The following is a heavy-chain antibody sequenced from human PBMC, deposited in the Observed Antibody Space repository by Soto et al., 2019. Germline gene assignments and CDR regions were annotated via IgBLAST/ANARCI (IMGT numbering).Heavy chain of an antibody. Sequence: QVQLVESGGGVVQPGESLRLSCAGPGFTFSSYGMDWVRQAPGKGLEWVEVISYDGSNKYYVDSVKGRFTISRDNSKNTLYLQMNSLRAEDTAVYYCAKDRMGAGIRGYFDYWGQGMLVTVSS. CDR1: GFTFSSYG. J-gene: IGHJ4*02. D-gene: IGHD3-10*01. CDR3: AKDRMGAGIRGYFDY. CDR2: ISYDGSNK. V-gene: IGHV3-30*18.